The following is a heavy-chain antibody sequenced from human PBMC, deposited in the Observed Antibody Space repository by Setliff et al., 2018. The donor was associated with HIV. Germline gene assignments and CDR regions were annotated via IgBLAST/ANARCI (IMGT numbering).Heavy chain of an antibody. Sequence: GASVKVSCKASGYTFIDYFMHWVRQAPGQGLEWMGWISPNNGDTSIPQRFRGRGTMTRDTSINTAYMELSGLRSDDTAVYYCARQLSNSLESWGQGTLVTVSS. CDR1: GYTFIDYF. V-gene: IGHV1-2*02. CDR2: ISPNNGDT. J-gene: IGHJ4*02. CDR3: ARQLSNSLES. D-gene: IGHD1-1*01.